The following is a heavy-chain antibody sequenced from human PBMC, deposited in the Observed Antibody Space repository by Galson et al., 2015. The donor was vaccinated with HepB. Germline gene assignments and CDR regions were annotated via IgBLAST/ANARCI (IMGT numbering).Heavy chain of an antibody. D-gene: IGHD3-10*01. CDR3: ARIQEGYGVGSRYYYYYGMDV. CDR1: GFTFSSYG. V-gene: IGHV3-23*01. CDR2: ISGSGGTA. Sequence: SLRLSCAASGFTFSSYGMSWVRQAPGKGLEWVSGISGSGGTAYYADSVKGRFTISRDNSKNTLYLQMNSLRAEDTAAYYCARIQEGYGVGSRYYYYYGMDVWGQGTTVTISS. J-gene: IGHJ6*02.